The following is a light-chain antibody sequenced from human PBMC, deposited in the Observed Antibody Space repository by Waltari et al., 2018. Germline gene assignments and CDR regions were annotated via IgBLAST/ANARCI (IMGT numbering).Light chain of an antibody. V-gene: IGLV1-51*02. Sequence: QSVLTQPPSVSAAAGQKVTISCSGRPSTVGGNDVFWYRQVPGTAPKLLIYETNRRPTGTPDRFSASKSGTSATLGITGLQPGDEAEYYCGTWDSSLGVRLFGGGTRLTVL. CDR3: GTWDSSLGVRL. J-gene: IGLJ2*01. CDR2: ETN. CDR1: PSTVGGND.